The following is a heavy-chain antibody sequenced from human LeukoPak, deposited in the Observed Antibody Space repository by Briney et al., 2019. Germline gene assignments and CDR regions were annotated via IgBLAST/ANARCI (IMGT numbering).Heavy chain of an antibody. Sequence: SETLSLTCAVSGDSISSGGYSWGWIRQTPGKGLEWIAYIHDSGSTYNNPSLKSRLSISIDTSKNQFSLKLNSVTAADTAVYYCARVAAAGNNWFDPWGQGTLVTVSS. D-gene: IGHD6-13*01. CDR1: GDSISSGGYS. CDR3: ARVAAAGNNWFDP. V-gene: IGHV4-30-4*07. J-gene: IGHJ5*02. CDR2: IHDSGST.